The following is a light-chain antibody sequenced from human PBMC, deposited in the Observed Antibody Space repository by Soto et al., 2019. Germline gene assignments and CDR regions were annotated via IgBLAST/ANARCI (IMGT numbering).Light chain of an antibody. CDR2: GAS. Sequence: EIVLTQSPATLSWSPGERATLSCRPSQSVGTSLAWYQQKPGQAPRLLIYGASNRATGIPARFSGSGSGTDFSLTISSLEPEDCAVYYCQQRSNWPSISFGQGTRLEIK. J-gene: IGKJ5*01. CDR3: QQRSNWPSIS. V-gene: IGKV3-11*01. CDR1: QSVGTS.